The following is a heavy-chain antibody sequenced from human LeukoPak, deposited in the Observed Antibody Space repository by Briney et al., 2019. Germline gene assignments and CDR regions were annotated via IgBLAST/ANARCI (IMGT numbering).Heavy chain of an antibody. J-gene: IGHJ4*02. CDR1: GYTFTGHY. Sequence: ASVKVSCKASGYTFTGHYIHWVRQAPGQGLEWMGWMNPNSGGTDYAQKFQGRVTMTRDTSISTAYMELSRLRSDDTALYYCTRAPSSGPFDYWGQGTLVTVSS. D-gene: IGHD3-22*01. CDR2: MNPNSGGT. V-gene: IGHV1-2*02. CDR3: TRAPSSGPFDY.